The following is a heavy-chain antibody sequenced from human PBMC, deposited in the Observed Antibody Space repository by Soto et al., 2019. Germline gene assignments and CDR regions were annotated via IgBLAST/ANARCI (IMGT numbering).Heavy chain of an antibody. V-gene: IGHV3-33*01. CDR3: ARVLDGLDV. J-gene: IGHJ6*02. Sequence: QVQLVESGGGVVQPGRSLRLSCAASGFSFSRYAMHWVRQAPGKGLEWVAVIWYDGTNKRYVDSVKGRFTISRDNSKNTVYLQMNSLRAEDTAVYYCARVLDGLDVWGQGTTVTVSS. CDR2: IWYDGTNK. CDR1: GFSFSRYA.